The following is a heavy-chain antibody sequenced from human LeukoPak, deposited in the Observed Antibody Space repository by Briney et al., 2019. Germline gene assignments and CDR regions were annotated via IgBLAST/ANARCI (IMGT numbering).Heavy chain of an antibody. V-gene: IGHV3-23*01. D-gene: IGHD6-13*01. Sequence: GGSLRLSCAASGLTFSNYDMRWVRQAPGKGLEWVSVISGSGGSTYYGDSVKGRFTISRDNSKNTLYLQMNNLRAEDTAVYYCARVGSSWYYFDYWGQGDLVTVSS. CDR2: ISGSGGST. J-gene: IGHJ4*02. CDR1: GLTFSNYD. CDR3: ARVGSSWYYFDY.